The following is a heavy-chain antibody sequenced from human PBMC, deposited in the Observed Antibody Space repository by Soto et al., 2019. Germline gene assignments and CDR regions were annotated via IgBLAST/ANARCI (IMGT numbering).Heavy chain of an antibody. CDR2: IYYSGST. CDR3: ARGGSGYYLFDY. J-gene: IGHJ4*02. D-gene: IGHD3-22*01. CDR1: GGSVSSGSYY. V-gene: IGHV4-61*01. Sequence: QVQLQESGPGLVKPSETLSLTCTVSGGSVSSGSYYWSWIRQPPGKGLEWIGYIYYSGSTNYNPSLKSRVTISVDTSKNQFSLKLSSVTAADTAVYYCARGGSGYYLFDYWGQGTLVTVSS.